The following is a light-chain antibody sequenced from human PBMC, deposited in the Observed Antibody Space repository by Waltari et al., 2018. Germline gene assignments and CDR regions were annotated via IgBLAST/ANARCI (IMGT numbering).Light chain of an antibody. J-gene: IGKJ1*01. Sequence: IVLTQSPGTLSLSPGESATLSCRASQNVGRSLVWYQQKPCQAPRLLIYDTSTRATGIPDRCSGSGSGTDFSLTIARLEPEDFAVYYCQHNVRLPVTFGQGTKVEI. V-gene: IGKV3-20*01. CDR2: DTS. CDR3: QHNVRLPVT. CDR1: QNVGRS.